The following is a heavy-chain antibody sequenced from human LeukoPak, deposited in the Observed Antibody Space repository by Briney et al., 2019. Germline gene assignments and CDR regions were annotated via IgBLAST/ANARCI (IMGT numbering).Heavy chain of an antibody. Sequence: PGGSLRLSCAASGFTVNSYAMSWVRQGPGKGLEWVSTISGSGDNTYYADSVRDRFTISRDNSKNTLYLQMDSLRAEDTAVYYCTKDHSEYVWGNYRRDDYWGQGTLVTVSS. CDR1: GFTVNSYA. CDR2: ISGSGDNT. J-gene: IGHJ4*02. V-gene: IGHV3-23*01. D-gene: IGHD3-16*02. CDR3: TKDHSEYVWGNYRRDDY.